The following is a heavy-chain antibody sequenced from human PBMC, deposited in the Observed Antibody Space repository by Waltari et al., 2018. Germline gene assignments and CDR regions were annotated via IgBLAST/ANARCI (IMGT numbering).Heavy chain of an antibody. CDR3: ARAYYDFWSGRGTNWFDF. J-gene: IGHJ5*01. D-gene: IGHD3-3*01. CDR1: GFTFSSHT. V-gene: IGHV3-21*06. Sequence: EVQLVESGGGLAKPGGSLRLSCAASGFTFSSHTMNWVRQAPGKGVGGVSSIGGSGSYTSYADSVRGRFTISRDNAKNSLYLQMNSLRVEDTAVYYCARAYYDFWSGRGTNWFDFWGPGTLVTVSS. CDR2: IGGSGSYT.